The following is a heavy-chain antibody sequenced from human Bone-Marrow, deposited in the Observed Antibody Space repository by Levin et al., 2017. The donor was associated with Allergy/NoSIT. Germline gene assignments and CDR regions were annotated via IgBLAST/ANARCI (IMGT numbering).Heavy chain of an antibody. D-gene: IGHD2-2*01. CDR2: IKRKSDGETT. CDR3: TADLEESSTYSCDY. Sequence: GESLKISCGASGFTFSKTWMTWVRQAPGKGLECVARIKRKSDGETTDYAAPVKGRFTISRDDSKNTVYLQMNSLTTEDTAMYYCTADLEESSTYSCDYWGQGTLVTVSS. V-gene: IGHV3-15*05. J-gene: IGHJ4*02. CDR1: GFTFSKTW.